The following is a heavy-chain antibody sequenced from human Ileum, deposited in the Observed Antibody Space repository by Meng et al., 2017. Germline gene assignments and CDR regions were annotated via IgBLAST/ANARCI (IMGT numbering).Heavy chain of an antibody. J-gene: IGHJ4*02. Sequence: QLKLMQWGAGMVKPSKPLSLTCNVYGDSFTDYYWNWIRQPPGKGLEWIGEIHYSGSTNYNPSLESRVTISEDTSQKQFSLRLSSVTAADTAVYSCARRIRGGSYLGWGQGTLVTVSS. CDR1: GDSFTDYY. D-gene: IGHD1-26*01. CDR3: ARRIRGGSYLG. V-gene: IGHV4-34*01. CDR2: IHYSGST.